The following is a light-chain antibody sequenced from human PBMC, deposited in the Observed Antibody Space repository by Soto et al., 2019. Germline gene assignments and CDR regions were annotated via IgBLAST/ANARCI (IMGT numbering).Light chain of an antibody. V-gene: IGKV3-15*01. J-gene: IGKJ1*01. CDR1: QSVGSN. CDR3: QQYDNWLRT. CDR2: GAS. Sequence: EIVMTQSPATLSVSPGERATLSCRASQSVGSNLAWYQQKPGQDPRLLIYGASTRATGIPARFSGSGSGREFTLTISSLQSEDFAVYYCQQYDNWLRTFGQGTTVEIK.